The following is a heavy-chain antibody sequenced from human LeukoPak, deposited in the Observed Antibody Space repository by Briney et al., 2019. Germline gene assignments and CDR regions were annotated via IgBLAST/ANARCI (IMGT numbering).Heavy chain of an antibody. J-gene: IGHJ4*02. D-gene: IGHD3-22*01. CDR2: INPSGGST. CDR1: GYTFTGYY. Sequence: ASVKVSCKASGYTFTGYYMHWVRQAPGQGLEWMGIINPSGGSTSYAQKFQGRVTMARDMSTSTVYMELSSLRSEDTAVYYCARGGDSSGYPLYYFDYWGQGTLVTVSS. V-gene: IGHV1-46*01. CDR3: ARGGDSSGYPLYYFDY.